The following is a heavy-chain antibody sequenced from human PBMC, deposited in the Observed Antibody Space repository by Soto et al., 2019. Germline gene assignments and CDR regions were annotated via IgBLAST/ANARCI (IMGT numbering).Heavy chain of an antibody. J-gene: IGHJ5*02. CDR2: IYYSGST. Sequence: QVQLQESGPGLVKPSETLSLTCTVSGGSISSYYWSWIRQPPGKGLEWIGYIYYSGSTNYNPSLKSRVTISVDTSKNQFSLKLSSVTAADTAVYYCARGEVLWFGESMNWFDPWGQGTLVTVSS. CDR1: GGSISSYY. D-gene: IGHD3-10*01. CDR3: ARGEVLWFGESMNWFDP. V-gene: IGHV4-59*01.